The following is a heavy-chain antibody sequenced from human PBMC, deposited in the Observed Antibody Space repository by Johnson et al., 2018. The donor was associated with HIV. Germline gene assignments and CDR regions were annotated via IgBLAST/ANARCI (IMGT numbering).Heavy chain of an antibody. CDR1: GFTFSSYG. V-gene: IGHV3-7*01. D-gene: IGHD2-2*01. Sequence: VQLVESGGGVVQPGRSLRLSCAASGFTFSSYGMHWVRQAPGKGLEWVANIKQDGSEKYYVDSVKGRFTISRDNAKNSLYLQMNSLRDGDTAVYYCARGFKYCSSNSCPDAHSWSYAFDIWGQGTMVTVSS. CDR2: IKQDGSEK. J-gene: IGHJ3*02. CDR3: ARGFKYCSSNSCPDAHSWSYAFDI.